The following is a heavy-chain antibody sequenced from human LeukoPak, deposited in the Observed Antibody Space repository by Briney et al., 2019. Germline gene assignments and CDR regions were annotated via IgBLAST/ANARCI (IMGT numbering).Heavy chain of an antibody. CDR2: IHYTGST. Sequence: SETLSLTCTVSGDSISSFYWSWIRQPPGKGLEWIGYIHYTGSTNYNPSLKSRVTISLDTSKNQFSLKVTSVTAADTAVYYCARTSQLQLSVKWFDPWGQGTLVTVSS. CDR1: GDSISSFY. CDR3: ARTSQLQLSVKWFDP. V-gene: IGHV4-59*01. D-gene: IGHD1-1*01. J-gene: IGHJ5*02.